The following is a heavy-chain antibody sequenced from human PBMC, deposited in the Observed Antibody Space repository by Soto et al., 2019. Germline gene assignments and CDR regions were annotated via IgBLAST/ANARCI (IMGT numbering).Heavy chain of an antibody. V-gene: IGHV4-59*01. CDR1: GGSISSYY. CDR3: ARRVKSYCSSTSCYEVGYYYYYMDV. J-gene: IGHJ6*03. D-gene: IGHD2-2*01. Sequence: SETLSLTCTVSGGSISSYYWSWIRQPPGKGLEWIGYIYYSGSTNYNPSLKSRVTISVDTSKNQFSLKLSSVTAADTAVYYCARRVKSYCSSTSCYEVGYYYYYMDVWGKGTTVTASS. CDR2: IYYSGST.